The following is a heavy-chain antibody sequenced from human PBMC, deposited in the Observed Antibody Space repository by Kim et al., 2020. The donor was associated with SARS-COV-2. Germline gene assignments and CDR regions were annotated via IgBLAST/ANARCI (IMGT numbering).Heavy chain of an antibody. CDR1: GFTFSSYA. CDR2: ISYDGSNK. Sequence: GGSLRLSCAASGFTFSSYAMHWGRQAPGKGLEWVAVISYDGSNKYYADSVKGRFTISRDNTKNTLYLQMNSLRAEDTAVYYCARGYYGSGSWTLGPADY. D-gene: IGHD3-10*01. V-gene: IGHV3-30*04. CDR3: ARGYYGSGSWTLGPADY. J-gene: IGHJ4*01.